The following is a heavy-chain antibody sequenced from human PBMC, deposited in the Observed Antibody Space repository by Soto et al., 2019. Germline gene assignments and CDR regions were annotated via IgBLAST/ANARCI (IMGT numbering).Heavy chain of an antibody. CDR3: ATSQKGYNWNYFDH. CDR2: VFYTGFT. J-gene: IGHJ4*02. V-gene: IGHV4-39*01. CDR1: GASISGSYYY. D-gene: IGHD1-20*01. Sequence: LXLTCAVSGASISGSYYYWAWLLQSPGKGPEWIGSVFYTGFTSYNPSLESRVSVSVDTSKSQFSLKLSAVTAADTAVYYCATSQKGYNWNYFDHWGQGALVTVSS.